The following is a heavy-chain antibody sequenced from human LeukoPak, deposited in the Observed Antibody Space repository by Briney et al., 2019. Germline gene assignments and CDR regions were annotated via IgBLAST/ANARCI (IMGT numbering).Heavy chain of an antibody. Sequence: SETLSLTCAVYGGSFSGYYWSWIRQPPGKGLEWIGEINHSGSTNCNPSLKSRVTISVDTSKNQFSLKLSSVTAADTAVYYCARRSKGYSYGTGIDYWGQGTLVTVSS. CDR2: INHSGST. D-gene: IGHD5-18*01. V-gene: IGHV4-34*01. CDR3: ARRSKGYSYGTGIDY. J-gene: IGHJ4*02. CDR1: GGSFSGYY.